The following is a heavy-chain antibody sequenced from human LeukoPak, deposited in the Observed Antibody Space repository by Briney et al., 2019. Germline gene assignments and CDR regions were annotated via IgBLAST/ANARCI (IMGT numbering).Heavy chain of an antibody. CDR1: GGTFSSYA. V-gene: IGHV1-69*05. CDR3: ARDGLAYCGGDCPSDAFDI. D-gene: IGHD2-21*02. CDR2: IIPIFGTA. J-gene: IGHJ3*02. Sequence: SVKVSCKASGGTFSSYAISWVRQAPGQGLEWMGRIIPIFGTANYAQKFQGRVTITTDESTSTAYMELSSLRSEDPAVYYCARDGLAYCGGDCPSDAFDIWGQGTMVTASS.